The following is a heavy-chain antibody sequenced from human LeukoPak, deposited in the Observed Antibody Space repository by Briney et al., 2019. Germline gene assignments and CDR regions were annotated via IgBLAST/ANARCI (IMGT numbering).Heavy chain of an antibody. CDR3: ARYSPYSSFNYFDY. D-gene: IGHD6-6*01. Sequence: SETLSLTCTVSGGSISSYYWSWIRQPPGKGLEWIGYIYYSGSTNYNPSLKSRVTISVDTSKNQFSLKLSPVTAADTAVYYCARYSPYSSFNYFDYWGQGTLVTVSS. CDR2: IYYSGST. J-gene: IGHJ4*02. CDR1: GGSISSYY. V-gene: IGHV4-59*01.